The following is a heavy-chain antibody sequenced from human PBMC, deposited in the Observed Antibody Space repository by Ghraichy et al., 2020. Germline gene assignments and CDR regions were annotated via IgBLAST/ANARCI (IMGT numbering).Heavy chain of an antibody. CDR2: ISAGGGGTT. D-gene: IGHD6-19*01. CDR3: ARGSGWPSFDY. J-gene: IGHJ4*02. Sequence: LSLTCAASGFTFSDYAMSWVRQAPGKGLEWVSVISAGGGGTTYYADSVKGRFTISRDNSQNTLYLQMNSLRGEDTAVYYCARGSGWPSFDYWGQGTLVTVSS. CDR1: GFTFSDYA. V-gene: IGHV3-23*01.